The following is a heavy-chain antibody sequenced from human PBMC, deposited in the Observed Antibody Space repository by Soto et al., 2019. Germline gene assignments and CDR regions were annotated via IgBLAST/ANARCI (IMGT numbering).Heavy chain of an antibody. CDR3: ARKRSSTGVYFDY. J-gene: IGHJ4*02. D-gene: IGHD6-13*01. CDR2: IYYSGST. CDR1: GGSISSYY. Sequence: SLTCTVSGGSISSYYWSWIRQPPGKGLEWIGYIYYSGSTNYNPSLKSRVTISVDTSKNQFSLKLSSVTAADTAVYYCARKRSSTGVYFDYWGQGTLVTVSS. V-gene: IGHV4-59*01.